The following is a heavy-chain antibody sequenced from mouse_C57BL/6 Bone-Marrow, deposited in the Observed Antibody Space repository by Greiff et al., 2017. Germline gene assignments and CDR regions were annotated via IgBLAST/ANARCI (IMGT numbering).Heavy chain of an antibody. J-gene: IGHJ3*01. CDR1: GYTFTSYG. D-gene: IGHD3-2*02. CDR3: ARETAQARAWFAY. CDR2: IYPRSGNT. V-gene: IGHV1-81*01. Sequence: QVQLQQSGAELARPGASVKLSCKASGYTFTSYGISWVKQRTGQGLEWIGEIYPRSGNTYYNEKFKGKATLTADKSSSTAYMELRSLTSEDSAVXFCARETAQARAWFAYWGQGTLVTVSA.